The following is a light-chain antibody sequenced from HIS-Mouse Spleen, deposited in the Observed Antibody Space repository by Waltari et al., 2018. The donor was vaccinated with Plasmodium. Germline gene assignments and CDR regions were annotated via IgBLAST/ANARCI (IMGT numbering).Light chain of an antibody. V-gene: IGLV3-19*01. J-gene: IGLJ3*02. CDR2: GKN. CDR3: NSRDSSGNHWV. CDR1: SLRSYY. Sequence: SSELTQDPAVSVALGQTVRITCHGDSLRSYYASWDQQKPGQAPVLVIYGKNNRPSGIPDRFSGSSSGNTASLTITGAQAEDEADYYCNSRDSSGNHWVFGGGTKLTVL.